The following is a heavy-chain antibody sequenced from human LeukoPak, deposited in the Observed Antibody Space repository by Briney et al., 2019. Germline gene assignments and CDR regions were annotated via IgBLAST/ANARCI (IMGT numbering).Heavy chain of an antibody. CDR1: GFIFSSYS. Sequence: TGGSLRLSCAASGFIFSSYSMKWVRQAPGKGLEWVSYISSSSTTIYYADSVKGRFTISRDNAKNSLYLQMNSLRAEDTAVYYCAKGDMDWNYNLGYWGQGTLVTVSS. D-gene: IGHD1-7*01. J-gene: IGHJ4*02. CDR3: AKGDMDWNYNLGY. CDR2: ISSSSTTI. V-gene: IGHV3-48*01.